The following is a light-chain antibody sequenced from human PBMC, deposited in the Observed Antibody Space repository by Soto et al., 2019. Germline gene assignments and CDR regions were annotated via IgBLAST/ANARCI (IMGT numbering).Light chain of an antibody. CDR3: QEHESYSST. CDR2: DAS. J-gene: IGKJ2*01. Sequence: DIQMTQSPSTLSASVGDRVTITCRASQSIGTWLAWYQQKPGKAPKVLIYDASSFESGVPSRFSGSGSGTEFTLTISSLPPDDSGTYYCQEHESYSSTFGQGTKLQIK. V-gene: IGKV1-5*01. CDR1: QSIGTW.